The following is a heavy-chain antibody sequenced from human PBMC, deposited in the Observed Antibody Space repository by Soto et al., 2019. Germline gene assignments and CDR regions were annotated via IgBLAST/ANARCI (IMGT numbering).Heavy chain of an antibody. CDR1: GGTFGNYA. J-gene: IGHJ4*02. CDR2: IIPVFGSP. V-gene: IGHV1-69*12. CDR3: VRGSVRMRPAGDY. D-gene: IGHD3-16*02. Sequence: QVQLVQSGAEMAKPGSSVKVSCKVSGGTFGNYAINWVRQAPGLGLEWMGEIIPVFGSPRNAQNLQERVTITADESTTTAYKEPSSVRSEDTAVYYCVRGSVRMRPAGDYWGQGTLVIVSS.